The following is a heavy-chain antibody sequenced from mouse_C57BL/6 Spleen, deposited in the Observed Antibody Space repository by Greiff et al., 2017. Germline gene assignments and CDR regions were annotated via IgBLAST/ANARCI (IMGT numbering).Heavy chain of an antibody. CDR2: IYPGDGDT. CDR1: GYAFSSSW. V-gene: IGHV1-82*01. Sequence: QVQLQQSGPELVKPGASVKISCKASGYAFSSSWMNWVKQRPGKGLEWIGRIYPGDGDTNYNGKFKGKATLTADKSSSTAYMQLSSLTSEDSAVXFCAPLYGKYEGFAYWGQGTLVTVSA. D-gene: IGHD2-1*01. CDR3: APLYGKYEGFAY. J-gene: IGHJ3*01.